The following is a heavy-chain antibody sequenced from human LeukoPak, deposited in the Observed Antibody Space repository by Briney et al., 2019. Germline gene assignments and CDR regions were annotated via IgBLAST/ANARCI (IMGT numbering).Heavy chain of an antibody. D-gene: IGHD3-10*01. CDR2: IIPIFGTA. V-gene: IGHV1-69*06. J-gene: IGHJ6*03. CDR1: GGTFSSYA. Sequence: SVKVSCKASGGTFSSYAISWVRQAPGQGLEWMGGIIPIFGTANYAQKFQGRVTITADKSTSTAYMELSSLRSEDTAVYYCASAKYYGSGSYYFDYYYYMDVWGKGTTVTVSS. CDR3: ASAKYYGSGSYYFDYYYYMDV.